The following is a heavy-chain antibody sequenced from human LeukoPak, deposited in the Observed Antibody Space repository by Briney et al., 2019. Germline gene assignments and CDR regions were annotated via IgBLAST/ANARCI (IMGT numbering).Heavy chain of an antibody. Sequence: KPSETLSLTCTVSGGSISSYYWSWIRQPPGKGLEWIGYIYTSGSTNYNPSLKSRVTMSVDTSKNQFSLKLSSVTAADTAVYYCARDKYYYGSGSYLFDYWGQGTLVTVSS. D-gene: IGHD3-10*01. J-gene: IGHJ4*02. CDR1: GGSISSYY. V-gene: IGHV4-4*08. CDR3: ARDKYYYGSGSYLFDY. CDR2: IYTSGST.